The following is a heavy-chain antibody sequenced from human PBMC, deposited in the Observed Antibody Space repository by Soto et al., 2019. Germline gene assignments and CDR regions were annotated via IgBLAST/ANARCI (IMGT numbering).Heavy chain of an antibody. D-gene: IGHD1-26*01. J-gene: IGHJ4*02. V-gene: IGHV1-18*04. Sequence: ASVKVSCKASGYTFTSYGISWVRQAPGQGLEWMGWISAYNGNTNYAQTFQDRITISADVSTGTAYMELTSLRFDDTAIYYCARGRDQPPVGLYFDSWGEGTRVTVSS. CDR2: ISAYNGNT. CDR1: GYTFTSYG. CDR3: ARGRDQPPVGLYFDS.